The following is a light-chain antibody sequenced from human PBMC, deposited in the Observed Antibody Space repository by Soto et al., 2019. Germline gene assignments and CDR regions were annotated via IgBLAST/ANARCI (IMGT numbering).Light chain of an antibody. Sequence: EILLTQSPGTLSLSPGERATLSCRASQSVSSSYLAWCQQKPGQAPRLLIYGASSRATGIPDRFSGRGSGTEFTLTISSLQPDDFATYYCQQYNSYSQTFGQGTKVDIK. CDR2: GAS. CDR1: QSVSSSY. J-gene: IGKJ1*01. CDR3: QQYNSYSQT. V-gene: IGKV3-20*01.